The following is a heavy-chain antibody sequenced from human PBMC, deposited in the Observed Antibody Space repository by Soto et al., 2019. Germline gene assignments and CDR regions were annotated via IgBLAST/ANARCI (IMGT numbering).Heavy chain of an antibody. CDR3: ARKEGRGDTGY. Sequence: QVQLVESGGGVVQPGRSLRLSCAASGFTFSSYGMHWVRQAPGKGLEWVAVIWYDGSNKYYADSVKGRFTISRDNSKNPLYLQMNSLRAEDTAVYYCARKEGRGDTGYCGQGTLFTVSS. CDR1: GFTFSSYG. J-gene: IGHJ4*02. V-gene: IGHV3-33*01. CDR2: IWYDGSNK. D-gene: IGHD2-21*01.